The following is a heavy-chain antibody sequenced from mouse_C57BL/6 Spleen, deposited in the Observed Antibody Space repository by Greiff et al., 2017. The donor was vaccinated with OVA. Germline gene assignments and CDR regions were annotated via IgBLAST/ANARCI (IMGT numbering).Heavy chain of an antibody. CDR1: GYTFTSYW. V-gene: IGHV1-64*01. J-gene: IGHJ2*01. CDR3: ARWYYGSSYVYYVDY. D-gene: IGHD1-1*01. Sequence: QVQLKQPGAELVKPGASVKLSCKASGYTFTSYWMHWVKQRPGQGLEWIGMIHPNSGSTNYNEKFKSKATLTVDKSSSTAYMQLSSLTSEDSAVYYCARWYYGSSYVYYVDYWGQGTTLTVSS. CDR2: IHPNSGST.